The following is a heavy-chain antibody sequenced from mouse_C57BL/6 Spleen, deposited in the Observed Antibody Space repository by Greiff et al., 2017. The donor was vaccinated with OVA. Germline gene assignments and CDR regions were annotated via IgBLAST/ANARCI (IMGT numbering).Heavy chain of an antibody. CDR2: INPGSGGT. J-gene: IGHJ3*02. CDR3: ARRDYYGSSSR. Sequence: QVQLKESGAELVRPGTSVKVSCKASGYAFTNYLIEWVKQRPGQGLEWIGVINPGSGGTNYNEKFKGKATLTADKSSSTAYMQLSSLTSEDSAVYFCARRDYYGSSSRWGQGTLVTVSA. V-gene: IGHV1-54*01. D-gene: IGHD1-1*01. CDR1: GYAFTNYL.